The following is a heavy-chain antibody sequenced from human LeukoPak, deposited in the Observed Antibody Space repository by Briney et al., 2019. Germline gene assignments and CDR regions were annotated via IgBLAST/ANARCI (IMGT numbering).Heavy chain of an antibody. V-gene: IGHV1-2*02. D-gene: IGHD2-15*01. CDR2: INPNSGGT. Sequence: ASVKVSCKASGYTFTGYYMHWVRQAPGQGLEWMGWINPNSGGTNYAQKFQGRVTMTRDTSISTAYMELSRLRSDDTAVDYCASTYCSGGSCYFLDYWGQGTLVTVSS. J-gene: IGHJ4*02. CDR1: GYTFTGYY. CDR3: ASTYCSGGSCYFLDY.